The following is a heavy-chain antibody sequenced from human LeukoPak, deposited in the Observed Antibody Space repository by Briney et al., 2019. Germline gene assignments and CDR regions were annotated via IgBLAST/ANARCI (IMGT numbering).Heavy chain of an antibody. J-gene: IGHJ4*02. CDR3: ARQTGDKGIDY. V-gene: IGHV5-51*01. Sequence: GESLKISCKGSGYSFSNYWIGWVRQMPGKGLEWMGIINPGDSDTRYTPSFQGQVTISADKSINTAYLQWSSLRASDTAIYYCARQTGDKGIDYWGQGTLVTVSS. CDR2: INPGDSDT. CDR1: GYSFSNYW. D-gene: IGHD7-27*01.